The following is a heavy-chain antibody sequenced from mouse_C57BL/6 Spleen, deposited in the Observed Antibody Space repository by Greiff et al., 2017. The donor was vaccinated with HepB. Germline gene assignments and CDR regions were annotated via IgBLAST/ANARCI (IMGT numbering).Heavy chain of an antibody. V-gene: IGHV1-69*01. D-gene: IGHD4-1*01. J-gene: IGHJ4*01. CDR2: IDPSDSYT. CDR1: GYTFTSYW. CDR3: ARRNWAHYYAMDY. Sequence: QVQLQQPGAELVMPGASVKLSCKASGYTFTSYWMHWVKQRPGQGLEWIGEIDPSDSYTNYNQKFKGKSTLTVDKSSSTAYMQRSSLTSEDSAVYYCARRNWAHYYAMDYWGQGTSVTVSS.